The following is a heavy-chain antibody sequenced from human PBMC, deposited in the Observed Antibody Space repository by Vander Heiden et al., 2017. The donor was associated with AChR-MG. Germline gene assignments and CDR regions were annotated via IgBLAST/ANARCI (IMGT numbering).Heavy chain of an antibody. V-gene: IGHV3-30*18. D-gene: IGHD6-19*01. CDR2: ISYDGSNK. J-gene: IGHJ6*02. Sequence: QVQLVESGGGVVQPGRSLRLSCAASGFTFSRYGMPWVRQAPGKGLEWVAVISYDGSNKYYADSVKGRFTISRDNSKNTLYLQMNSLRAEDTAVYYCAKVVAVAGSAFVYYYYGMDVWGQGTTVTVSS. CDR1: GFTFSRYG. CDR3: AKVVAVAGSAFVYYYYGMDV.